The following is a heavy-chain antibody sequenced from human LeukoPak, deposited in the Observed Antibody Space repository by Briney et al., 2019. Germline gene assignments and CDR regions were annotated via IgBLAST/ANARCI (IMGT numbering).Heavy chain of an antibody. J-gene: IGHJ5*02. CDR3: ARVHSSLVGDYSLIPAPFDP. CDR2: IIPIFGTA. Sequence: GGSVKVSCKASGGTFSSYAISWVRQAPGQGLEWMGGIIPIFGTANYAQKFQGRVTITADESTSTAYMELSSLRSEDTAVYYCARVHSSLVGDYSLIPAPFDPWGQGTLVTVSS. CDR1: GGTFSSYA. D-gene: IGHD4-17*01. V-gene: IGHV1-69*13.